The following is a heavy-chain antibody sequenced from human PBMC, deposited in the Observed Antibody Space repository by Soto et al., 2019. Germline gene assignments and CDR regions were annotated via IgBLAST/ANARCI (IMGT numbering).Heavy chain of an antibody. CDR3: VRRRDFMVRGIQYAFDI. D-gene: IGHD3-10*01. CDR2: IYYSGRT. J-gene: IGHJ3*02. Sequence: SETLSLTCTVSGGSISSDSDYWGWIRQPPGKGLERIGSIYYSGSIYYSGRTYYNPSLKSRVAISVDTSENQFSLKLSSVTAADTAVYYCVRRRDFMVRGIQYAFDIWGQGTLVTVSS. V-gene: IGHV4-39*01. CDR1: GGSISSDSDY.